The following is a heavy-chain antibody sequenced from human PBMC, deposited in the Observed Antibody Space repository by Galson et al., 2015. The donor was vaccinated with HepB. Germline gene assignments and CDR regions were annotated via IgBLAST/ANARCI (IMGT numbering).Heavy chain of an antibody. V-gene: IGHV1-18*01. CDR3: ARRSTLLWFSDY. CDR1: GYTFTSYG. D-gene: IGHD3-10*01. J-gene: IGHJ4*02. Sequence: SVKVSCKASGYTFTSYGISWVRQAPGQGLEWTGWISAYNGNTNYAQKLQGRVTMTTDTSTSTAYMELRSLRSDDTAVYYCARRSTLLWFSDYWGQGTLVTVSS. CDR2: ISAYNGNT.